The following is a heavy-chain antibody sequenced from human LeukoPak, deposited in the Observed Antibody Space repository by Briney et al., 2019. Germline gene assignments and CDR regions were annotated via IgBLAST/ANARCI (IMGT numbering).Heavy chain of an antibody. CDR3: ARLPYCGGDCYFGAFDI. D-gene: IGHD2-21*02. CDR2: IYPGDSDT. V-gene: IGHV5-51*01. CDR1: GYSFTSYW. J-gene: IGHJ3*02. Sequence: GESLKISCKGSGYSFTSYWIGWVRQMPGKGLEWMGIIYPGDSDTRYSPSFQGQVTISADKSISTAYLRWSSLKASDTAMYYCARLPYCGGDCYFGAFDIWGQGTMVTVSS.